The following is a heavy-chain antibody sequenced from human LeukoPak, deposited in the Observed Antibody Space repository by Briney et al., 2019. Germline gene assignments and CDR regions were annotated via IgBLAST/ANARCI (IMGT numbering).Heavy chain of an antibody. D-gene: IGHD3-22*01. CDR2: INHDGSST. CDR3: VRDWGYDSSGYWQKYFDT. J-gene: IGHJ4*02. CDR1: GFTFTTFW. V-gene: IGHV3-74*01. Sequence: GGSLRLSCAPSGFTFTTFWMHWVRQAPGKGLVWVSRINHDGSSTNYADSVKGRFTISRDNAKNTVYLQMNSLRAEDTAVYYCVRDWGYDSSGYWQKYFDTWGQGTLVTVSS.